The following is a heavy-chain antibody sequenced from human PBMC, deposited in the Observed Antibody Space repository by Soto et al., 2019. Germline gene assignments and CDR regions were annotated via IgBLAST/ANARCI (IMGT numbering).Heavy chain of an antibody. Sequence: PSETLSLTCTVSGGSISSSVYYWGWIRQPPGKGLEWFGSIYYSGSTYYNPSLKSRVTISVDTSKNQFSLKLSSVTAADTAVYYCARVRAWFGELPTIYYYYGMDVWGQGTTVTVSS. CDR1: GGSISSSVYY. CDR3: ARVRAWFGELPTIYYYYGMDV. V-gene: IGHV4-39*01. CDR2: IYYSGST. J-gene: IGHJ6*02. D-gene: IGHD3-10*01.